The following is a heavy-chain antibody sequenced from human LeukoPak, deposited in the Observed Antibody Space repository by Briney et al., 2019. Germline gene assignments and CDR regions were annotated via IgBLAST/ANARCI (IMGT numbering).Heavy chain of an antibody. CDR1: GYTFTSSA. CDR3: ARDPRITNYNNWFDP. V-gene: IGHV1-3*01. D-gene: IGHD3-10*01. Sequence: GASVKVSCKASGYTFTSSAMHWVRQAPGQRPEWMGWINADNGDTKYSQKFQGRVTITRDTSGSTAYMELSSLRSEDTAVYYCARDPRITNYNNWFDPWGQGTLVTVSS. CDR2: INADNGDT. J-gene: IGHJ5*02.